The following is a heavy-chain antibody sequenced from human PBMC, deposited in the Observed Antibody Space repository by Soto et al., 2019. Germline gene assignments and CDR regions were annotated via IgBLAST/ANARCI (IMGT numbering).Heavy chain of an antibody. CDR3: ARDLNHLAYCGGDCYSL. D-gene: IGHD2-21*02. J-gene: IGHJ4*02. CDR1: GGSISSYY. V-gene: IGHV4-59*01. CDR2: IYYSGST. Sequence: SETLSLTCTVSGGSISSYYWSWIRQPPGKGLEWIGYIYYSGSTNYNPSLKSRVTISVDTSKNQFSMKLSSVTAADTAVYYCARDLNHLAYCGGDCYSLWGQGTLVTVSS.